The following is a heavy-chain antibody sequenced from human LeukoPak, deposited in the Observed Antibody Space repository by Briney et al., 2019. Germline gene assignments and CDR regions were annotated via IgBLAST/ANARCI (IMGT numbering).Heavy chain of an antibody. CDR3: ALKSSWYRPIDY. D-gene: IGHD6-13*01. V-gene: IGHV4-39*01. CDR1: GGSISSSSYY. Sequence: SETLSLTCTVSGGSISSSSYYWGWIRQPPGKGLEWIGSIYYSGSTYYNPSLKSRVTISVDTSKNQFSLKLSSVTAADTAVYYCALKSSWYRPIDYWGQGTLVTVSS. J-gene: IGHJ4*02. CDR2: IYYSGST.